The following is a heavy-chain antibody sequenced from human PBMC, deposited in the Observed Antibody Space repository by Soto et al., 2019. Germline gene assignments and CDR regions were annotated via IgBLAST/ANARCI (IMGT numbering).Heavy chain of an antibody. Sequence: QVQLLQSGAEVKRPGSSVKVSCEASGGTFSSLGFTWVRQAPGQGLEWMGGIIPISGRPTFAQKFQGRVTITADESTRATYMELTPLTSDDTAMYYCATRGTQGRWLECADYWGQGTLVTVSS. CDR3: ATRGTQGRWLECADY. CDR1: GGTFSSLG. D-gene: IGHD5-12*01. CDR2: IIPISGRP. J-gene: IGHJ4*02. V-gene: IGHV1-69*01.